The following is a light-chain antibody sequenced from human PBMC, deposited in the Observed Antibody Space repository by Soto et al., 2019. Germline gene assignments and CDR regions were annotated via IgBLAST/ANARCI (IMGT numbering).Light chain of an antibody. Sequence: AIQLTQSPSSLSASVGDRVTITCRASQDISSALAWYQHNPGRAPRLLIYDASSLQSGVPSRFSGSGSGTDFTLTTSSLQPEDFATYYCQQFQSYAPTFGGGTKLEIK. CDR2: DAS. CDR3: QQFQSYAPT. CDR1: QDISSA. V-gene: IGKV1-13*02. J-gene: IGKJ4*01.